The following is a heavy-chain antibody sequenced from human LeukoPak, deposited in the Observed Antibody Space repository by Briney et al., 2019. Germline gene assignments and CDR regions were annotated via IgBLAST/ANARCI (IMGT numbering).Heavy chain of an antibody. CDR2: IYASGST. V-gene: IGHV4-4*07. CDR1: GGSISSYY. CDR3: AREVGATGLDY. J-gene: IGHJ4*02. D-gene: IGHD1-26*01. Sequence: PSETLFLTCIVSGGSISSYYWSWIRQPAGKGPEWIGRIYASGSTNYNPSVKSRVTMSVDTSKNQFSLKVSSVTAADTAVYYCAREVGATGLDYWGQGTLVTVSS.